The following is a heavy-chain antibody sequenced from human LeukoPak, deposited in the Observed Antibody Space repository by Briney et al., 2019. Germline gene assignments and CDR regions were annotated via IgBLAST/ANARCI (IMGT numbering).Heavy chain of an antibody. D-gene: IGHD1-26*01. CDR1: GYTFTSYG. V-gene: IGHV1-18*01. CDR3: ARDSTSWGLLPYYFDY. J-gene: IGHJ4*02. Sequence: ASVKVSCKASGYTFTSYGISWVRQAPGQGLEWMGWISAYNGNTNYAQKLQGRVTMTTDTSTSTAYMELRSLRSDDTAVYYCARDSTSWGLLPYYFDYWGQGTLVTVSS. CDR2: ISAYNGNT.